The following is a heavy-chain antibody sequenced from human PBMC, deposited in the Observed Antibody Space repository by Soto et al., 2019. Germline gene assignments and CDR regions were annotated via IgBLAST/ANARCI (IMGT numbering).Heavy chain of an antibody. J-gene: IGHJ6*03. D-gene: IGHD3-3*01. CDR3: AKRGVSYDFWSGYPYYMDV. CDR1: GFTFSSYA. V-gene: IGHV3-23*01. Sequence: GGSLRLSCAASGFTFSSYAMSWVRQAPGKGLEWVSAISGSGGSTYYADSVKGRFTISRDNSKNTLYLQMNSLRAEDTAVYYCAKRGVSYDFWSGYPYYMDVWGKGTTVTVSS. CDR2: ISGSGGST.